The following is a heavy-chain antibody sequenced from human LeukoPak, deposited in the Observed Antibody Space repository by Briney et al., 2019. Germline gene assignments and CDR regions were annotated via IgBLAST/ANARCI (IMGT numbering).Heavy chain of an antibody. CDR3: ARRGNSWSDFDF. D-gene: IGHD6-13*01. CDR1: GASISSYY. Sequence: SETLSLTCSVSGASISSYYWSWIRQPRGKGLEWIAYVFYTGSTKNNPSLKSRVSTSVDRSKNQFSLNLSSVTATDTAVYYCARRGNSWSDFDFWGQGTLVTVSS. V-gene: IGHV4-59*08. CDR2: VFYTGST. J-gene: IGHJ4*02.